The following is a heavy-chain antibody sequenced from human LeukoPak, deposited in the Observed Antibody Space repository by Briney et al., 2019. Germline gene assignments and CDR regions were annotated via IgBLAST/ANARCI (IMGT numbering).Heavy chain of an antibody. D-gene: IGHD5-18*01. CDR3: AKVGLYSYGPEGYWYFDL. CDR1: GFTFSSYA. Sequence: TGGSLRLSCAASGFTFSSYAMSWVRQAPGKGLEWVSAISGSGGSTYYADSVKGRFTISRDNSKNTLYLQMNSLRAEDTAVYYCAKVGLYSYGPEGYWYFDLWGRGTLVTVSS. J-gene: IGHJ2*01. V-gene: IGHV3-23*01. CDR2: ISGSGGST.